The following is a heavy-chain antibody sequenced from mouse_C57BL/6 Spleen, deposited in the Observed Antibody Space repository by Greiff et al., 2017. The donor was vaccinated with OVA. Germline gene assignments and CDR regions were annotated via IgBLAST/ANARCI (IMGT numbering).Heavy chain of an antibody. V-gene: IGHV5-12*01. Sequence: EVMLVESGGGLVQPGGSLKLSCAASGFTFSDSYMYWVRQTPEKRLEWVAYISNGGGSTSYPDTVKGRFTIDRDNAKNTRDRQMRRLKSEDTAMEYCARHYGYDGYYGRDWYFDVWGTGTTVTVSS. CDR3: ARHYGYDGYYGRDWYFDV. CDR2: ISNGGGST. D-gene: IGHD2-3*01. J-gene: IGHJ1*03. CDR1: GFTFSDSY.